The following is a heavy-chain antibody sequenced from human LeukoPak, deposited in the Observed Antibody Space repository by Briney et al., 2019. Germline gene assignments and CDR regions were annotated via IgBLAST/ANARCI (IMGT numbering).Heavy chain of an antibody. CDR2: IKQDGTEK. CDR3: ATDQDHGYFRQ. Sequence: PGGSLRLSCAASGFTFTTYWMSWVRQAPGKWLEWVANIKQDGTEKYYVDSVKGRFTISRDYARNSLYLQLNSLRAEDTAVFYCATDQDHGYFRQWGQGTLVIVSS. J-gene: IGHJ1*01. D-gene: IGHD3-22*01. CDR1: GFTFTTYW. V-gene: IGHV3-7*01.